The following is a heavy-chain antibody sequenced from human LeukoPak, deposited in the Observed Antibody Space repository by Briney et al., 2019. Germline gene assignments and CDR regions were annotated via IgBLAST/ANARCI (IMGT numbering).Heavy chain of an antibody. V-gene: IGHV3-23*01. D-gene: IGHD6-13*01. Sequence: AGGSLRLSCAASGFTFSSYAMSWVRQAPGKGLEWVSAISGSGGSTYYADSVKGRFTISRDNSKNTLYLQMNSLRAEDTAVYYCAKGQGFGYSSSCVNYWGQGTLVTVSS. J-gene: IGHJ4*02. CDR1: GFTFSSYA. CDR2: ISGSGGST. CDR3: AKGQGFGYSSSCVNY.